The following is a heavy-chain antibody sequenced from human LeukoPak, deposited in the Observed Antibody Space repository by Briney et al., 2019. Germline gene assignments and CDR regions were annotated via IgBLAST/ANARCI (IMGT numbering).Heavy chain of an antibody. CDR2: IYYSGST. CDR3: ARTVVKVFDY. Sequence: SETLSLTCTASGGSISSYYWSWIRQPPGKGLEWIGYIYYSGSTNYNPSLKSRVTISVDTSKNQFSLKLSSVTAADTAVYYCARTVVKVFDYWGQGTLVTVSS. CDR1: GGSISSYY. V-gene: IGHV4-59*08. J-gene: IGHJ4*02. D-gene: IGHD4-23*01.